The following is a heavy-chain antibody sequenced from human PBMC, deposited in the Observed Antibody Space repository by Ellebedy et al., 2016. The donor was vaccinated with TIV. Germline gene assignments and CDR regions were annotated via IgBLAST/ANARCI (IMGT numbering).Heavy chain of an antibody. CDR3: AKDADMVATWFDY. V-gene: IGHV1-2*04. Sequence: ASVKVSXXASGYTFTGYYMHWVRQAPGQGLEWMGWINPNSGGTNYAQKFQGWVTMTRDTSISTAYMELSRLRSDDTAVYYCAKDADMVATWFDYWGQGTLVTVSS. D-gene: IGHD5-12*01. J-gene: IGHJ4*02. CDR2: INPNSGGT. CDR1: GYTFTGYY.